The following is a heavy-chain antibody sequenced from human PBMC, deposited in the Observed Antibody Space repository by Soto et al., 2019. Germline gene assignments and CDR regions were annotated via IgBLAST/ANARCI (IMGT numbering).Heavy chain of an antibody. D-gene: IGHD3-9*01. CDR2: IYYSGST. V-gene: IGHV4-30-4*01. J-gene: IGHJ4*02. Sequence: SETLSLTCTVSCGSISSGDYYWSWIRQPPGKGLEWIGYIYYSGSTYYNPSLKSRVTISVDTSKNQFSLKLSSVTAADTAVYYCARPDDTTLAFGYWGQGTLVTVSS. CDR1: CGSISSGDYY. CDR3: ARPDDTTLAFGY.